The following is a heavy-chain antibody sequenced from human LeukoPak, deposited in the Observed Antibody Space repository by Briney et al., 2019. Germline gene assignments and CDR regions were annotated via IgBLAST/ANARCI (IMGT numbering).Heavy chain of an antibody. CDR1: GGSISSYY. V-gene: IGHV4-4*07. D-gene: IGHD3-10*01. CDR3: AREKDYGSGSYYTHYYYYYYMDV. Sequence: PSETLSLTYTVSGGSISSYYWSWIRQPAGKGLEWIGRIYTSGSTNYNPSLKSRVTMSVDTSKNQFSLKLSSVTAADTAVYYCAREKDYGSGSYYTHYYYYYYMDVWGKGTTVTISS. J-gene: IGHJ6*03. CDR2: IYTSGST.